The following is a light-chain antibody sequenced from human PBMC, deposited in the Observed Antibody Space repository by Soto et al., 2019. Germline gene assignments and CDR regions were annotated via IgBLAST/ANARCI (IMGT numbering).Light chain of an antibody. CDR1: QTVSSSY. J-gene: IGKJ1*01. CDR2: GAS. V-gene: IGKV3-20*01. Sequence: EIVLTQSPGTLSLSPGERATLSCRASQTVSSSYLAWYQQKPGQAPRLLIYGASTRAAGIPDRFSGSGSGTDFTLIISRLEPEDFAVYYCQQYGRSPPVKFGQGTKVEIK. CDR3: QQYGRSPPVK.